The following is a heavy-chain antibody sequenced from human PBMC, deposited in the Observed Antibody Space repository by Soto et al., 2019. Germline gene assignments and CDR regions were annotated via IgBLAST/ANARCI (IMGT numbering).Heavy chain of an antibody. CDR1: GFTFSSYG. CDR3: AKDSRIAVAGNDY. Sequence: GGSLRLSCAASGFTFSSYGMHWVRQAPGKGLEWVAVIWYDGSNKYYADSVKGRFTISRDNSRNTLYLQMNSLRAEDTAVYYCAKDSRIAVAGNDYWGQGTLVTVSS. CDR2: IWYDGSNK. V-gene: IGHV3-33*06. D-gene: IGHD6-19*01. J-gene: IGHJ4*02.